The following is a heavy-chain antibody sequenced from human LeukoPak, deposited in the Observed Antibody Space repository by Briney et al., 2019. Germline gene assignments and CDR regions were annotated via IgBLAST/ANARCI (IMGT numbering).Heavy chain of an antibody. D-gene: IGHD1-26*01. CDR1: GFTFSSYW. CDR3: ASLGLGAKGRGFDY. CDR2: IKQDGSEK. J-gene: IGHJ4*02. V-gene: IGHV3-7*01. Sequence: GGSLRLSCAASGFTFSSYWMSWVRQAPGKGLEWVANIKQDGSEKYYVDSVKGRFTISRDNAKNSLYLQMNSLRAEDTAVYYCASLGLGAKGRGFDYWGQGTLVTVSS.